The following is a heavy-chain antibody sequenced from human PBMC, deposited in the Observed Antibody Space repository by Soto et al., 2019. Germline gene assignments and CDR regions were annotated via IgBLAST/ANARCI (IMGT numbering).Heavy chain of an antibody. CDR3: AKRKDDSSGFDY. CDR2: ISGSGGST. D-gene: IGHD3-22*01. V-gene: IGHV3-23*01. J-gene: IGHJ4*02. CDR1: GLTFSSCA. Sequence: GALRLSCAGSGLTFSSCAMNWVRQAPDKGLEWVSTISGSGGSTYYADSVKGRFTISSDNSKNTLYLQMNSLRAEDTAVYYCAKRKDDSSGFDYWGQGTLVTVSS.